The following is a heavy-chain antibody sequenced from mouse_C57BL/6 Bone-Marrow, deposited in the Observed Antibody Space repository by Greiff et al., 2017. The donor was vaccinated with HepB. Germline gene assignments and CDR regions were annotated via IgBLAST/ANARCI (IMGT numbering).Heavy chain of an antibody. J-gene: IGHJ3*01. CDR3: TRSDDGYYRYWFAY. CDR1: GYTFTDYA. V-gene: IGHV1-15*01. CDR2: IDPETGGT. Sequence: QVQLKQSGAELVRPGASVTLSCKASGYTFTDYAMHWVKQTPVHGLEWIGAIDPETGGTAYNQKFKGKAILTAEKSSSTVYMEIRSLTSEDSAVYYCTRSDDGYYRYWFAYWGQGTLVTVSA. D-gene: IGHD2-3*01.